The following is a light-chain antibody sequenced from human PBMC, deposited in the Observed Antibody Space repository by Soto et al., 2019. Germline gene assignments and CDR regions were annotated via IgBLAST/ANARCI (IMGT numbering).Light chain of an antibody. V-gene: IGLV2-14*01. CDR1: SSDVGAYNY. Sequence: QSAVTQPASVSGSPGQSITISCTGTSSDVGAYNYVSWYQQHPGKAPKLMIYEVSNRPSGVSNRFSGSKSGNTASLTISGLQAEDEADYYCSSYTSSSTLVFGGGTKLTVL. CDR3: SSYTSSSTLV. CDR2: EVS. J-gene: IGLJ2*01.